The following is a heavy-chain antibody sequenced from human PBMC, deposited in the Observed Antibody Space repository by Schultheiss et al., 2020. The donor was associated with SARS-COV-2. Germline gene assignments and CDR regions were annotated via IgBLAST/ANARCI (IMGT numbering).Heavy chain of an antibody. CDR3: ARAHPPYYDFWSGYFDY. Sequence: SVKVSCKASGGTFSSYTISWVRQAPGQGLEWMGRIIPILGIANYAQKFQGRVTITADKSTSTAYMELSSLRSEDTAVYYCARAHPPYYDFWSGYFDYWGQGTLVTVSS. CDR1: GGTFSSYT. J-gene: IGHJ4*02. D-gene: IGHD3-3*01. V-gene: IGHV1-69*02. CDR2: IIPILGIA.